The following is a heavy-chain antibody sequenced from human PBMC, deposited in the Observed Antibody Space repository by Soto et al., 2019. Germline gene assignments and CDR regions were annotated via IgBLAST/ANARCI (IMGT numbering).Heavy chain of an antibody. CDR2: INAGNGNT. CDR3: AKMLPRITMVRGALYGMDV. D-gene: IGHD3-10*01. V-gene: IGHV1-3*01. CDR1: GYTFTSYA. J-gene: IGHJ6*02. Sequence: ASVKVSCKASGYTFTSYAMHWVRQAPGQRLEWMGWINAGNGNTKYSQKFQGRVTITRDTSASTAYMELSSLRSEDTAVYYCAKMLPRITMVRGALYGMDVWSQGTTVTVS.